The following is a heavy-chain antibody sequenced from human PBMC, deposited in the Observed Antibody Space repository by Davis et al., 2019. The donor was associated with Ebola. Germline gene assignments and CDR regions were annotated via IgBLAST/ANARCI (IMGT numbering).Heavy chain of an antibody. J-gene: IGHJ4*02. D-gene: IGHD1-26*01. V-gene: IGHV3-15*01. Sequence: GESLKISCAASGFTFSNAWMSWVRQAPGKGLEWVGRIKSKTDGGTTDYAAPVKGRFTISRDDSKNTLYLQMNSLKTEDTAVYYCARDGWSGSARGNYFDYWGQGTLVTVSS. CDR1: GFTFSNAW. CDR3: ARDGWSGSARGNYFDY. CDR2: IKSKTDGGTT.